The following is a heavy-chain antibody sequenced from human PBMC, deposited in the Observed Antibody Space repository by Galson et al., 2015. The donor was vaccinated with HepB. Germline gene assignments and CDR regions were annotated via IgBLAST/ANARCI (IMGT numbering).Heavy chain of an antibody. V-gene: IGHV1-2*02. CDR3: ARDNPMITFGGVKDY. J-gene: IGHJ4*02. CDR1: GYTFTGYY. CDR2: INPNSGGT. D-gene: IGHD3-16*01. Sequence: SVKVSCKASGYTFTGYYMHWVRQAPGQGLEWMGWINPNSGGTNYAQKFQGRVTMTRDTSISTAYMELSRLRSDDTAVYYCARDNPMITFGGVKDYWGQGTLVTVSS.